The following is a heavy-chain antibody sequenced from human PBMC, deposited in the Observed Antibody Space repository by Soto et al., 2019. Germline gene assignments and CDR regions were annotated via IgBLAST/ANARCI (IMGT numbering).Heavy chain of an antibody. D-gene: IGHD3-3*01. CDR2: IYYSGST. Sequence: QVQLQESGPGLVKPSETLSLTCTVSGGSISSYYWSWIRQPPGKGLEWIGYIYYSGSTNYNPSLKSRVTISVDTSKNQFSLKLSSVTAADTAVYYCARGTRPIFGAYYYYGMDVWGQGTTVTVSS. V-gene: IGHV4-59*01. CDR1: GGSISSYY. J-gene: IGHJ6*02. CDR3: ARGTRPIFGAYYYYGMDV.